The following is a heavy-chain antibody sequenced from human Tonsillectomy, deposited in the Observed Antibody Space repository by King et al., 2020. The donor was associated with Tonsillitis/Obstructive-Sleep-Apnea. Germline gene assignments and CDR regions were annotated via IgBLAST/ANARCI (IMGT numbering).Heavy chain of an antibody. CDR2: IMGSGDTT. CDR3: TKPADDY. V-gene: IGHV3-23*04. CDR1: GFTFSSHS. J-gene: IGHJ4*02. Sequence: VQLVESGGGLVQPGGSLRLSCAASGFTFSSHSMSWVCRAPGKGLEWVSSIMGSGDTTYYADSVKGRFSISRDNSKNTLYLQLKSLRAEDTAVYYCTKPADDYWGQGTLVTVSS.